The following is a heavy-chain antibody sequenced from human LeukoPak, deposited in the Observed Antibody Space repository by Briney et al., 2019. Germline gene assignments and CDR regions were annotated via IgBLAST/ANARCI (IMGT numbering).Heavy chain of an antibody. J-gene: IGHJ4*02. V-gene: IGHV3-21*01. CDR1: GFTFSSYS. CDR3: ARASRDGYTPFAY. Sequence: GGSLRLSCAASGFTFSSYSMNWVRQAPGKGLEWVSSISSSSSYIYYADSVKGRFTISRDNAKNSLYLQMNSLRAEDTAMYYCARASRDGYTPFAYWGQGTLVTVSS. D-gene: IGHD5-24*01. CDR2: ISSSSSYI.